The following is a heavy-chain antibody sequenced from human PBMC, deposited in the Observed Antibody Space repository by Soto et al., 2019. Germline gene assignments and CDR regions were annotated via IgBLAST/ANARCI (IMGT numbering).Heavy chain of an antibody. J-gene: IGHJ6*02. CDR1: GDSVSNNRAA. CDR2: TYYRSKWYN. Sequence: SQTLSLTFAISGDSVSNNRAAWTWIRQSPSRGLEWLGRTYYRSKWYNDYAVSVKSRITINPDTSKNQFSLQLNSVTPEDTAVYYCARGTIFGVAHYVMDVWGQGTTVTVSS. V-gene: IGHV6-1*01. D-gene: IGHD3-3*01. CDR3: ARGTIFGVAHYVMDV.